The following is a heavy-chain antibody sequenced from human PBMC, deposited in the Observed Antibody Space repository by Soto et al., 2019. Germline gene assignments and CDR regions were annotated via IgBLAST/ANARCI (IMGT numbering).Heavy chain of an antibody. J-gene: IGHJ5*02. V-gene: IGHV4-39*01. CDR2: IYYSGST. D-gene: IGHD6-19*01. Sequence: PSETLSLTCSVSGGSINSSSYFWGWVRQPPGKGLEWIGSIYYSGSTYYNPSLRSRVTISVDTSKNQFSLKLSSVTAADTAVFYCARHYSSGSRNWFDPWGQGTLVTVSS. CDR3: ARHYSSGSRNWFDP. CDR1: GGSINSSSYF.